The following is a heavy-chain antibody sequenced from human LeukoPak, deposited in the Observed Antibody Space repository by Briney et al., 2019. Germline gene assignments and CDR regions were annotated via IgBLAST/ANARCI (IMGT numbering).Heavy chain of an antibody. CDR3: ARDAGWLRSFDY. CDR2: TSFDESTK. V-gene: IGHV3-30-3*01. D-gene: IGHD5-12*01. CDR1: GFIFRDYV. J-gene: IGHJ4*02. Sequence: PGRSLRLCCAASGFIFRDYVMNWVRQAPGKGLEWVAVTSFDESTKHYADSVQGRFTISRDNSKNTLYLQMNSLRAEDTAVYFCARDAGWLRSFDYWGQGTLVTVSS.